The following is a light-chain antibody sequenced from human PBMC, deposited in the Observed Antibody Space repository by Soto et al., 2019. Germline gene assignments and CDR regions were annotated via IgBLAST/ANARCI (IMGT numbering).Light chain of an antibody. V-gene: IGKV3-15*01. CDR3: QQSYSTPRT. CDR2: CAS. Sequence: EIVLTQSPVTLSLSPGERATLSCRASRSVSSNLAWYQQKAGQAPRLLMYCASTRATGIPARFSGSGSGTAFTLTISSLQPEDFATYYCQQSYSTPRTFGQGTKV. CDR1: RSVSSN. J-gene: IGKJ1*01.